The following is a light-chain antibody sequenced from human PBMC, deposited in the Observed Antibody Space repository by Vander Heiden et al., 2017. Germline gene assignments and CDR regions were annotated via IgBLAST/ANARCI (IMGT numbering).Light chain of an antibody. V-gene: IGKV3-11*01. Sequence: EIVLTQSPATLSLSPGDRVTLPCSASQSVSSYLAWYQQRPGQAPRLLIYDASNRATGIPARFSGSGSGTDFTLTISSLEPEDFAVYYCQQRSNWPWTFGQGTKVEIK. CDR1: QSVSSY. J-gene: IGKJ1*01. CDR3: QQRSNWPWT. CDR2: DAS.